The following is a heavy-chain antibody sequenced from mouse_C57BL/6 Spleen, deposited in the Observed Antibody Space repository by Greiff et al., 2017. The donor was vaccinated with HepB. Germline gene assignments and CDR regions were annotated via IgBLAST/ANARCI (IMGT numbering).Heavy chain of an antibody. CDR1: GYTFTDYY. J-gene: IGHJ3*01. Sequence: VQLQQSGPELVKPGASVKISCKASGYTFTDYYMNWVKQSNGKSLEWIGDINPNNGGTSYNQKFKGKATSTVDKSSSTAYMELRSLTSEDSAVYYCARTSSSSWFAYWGQGTLVTVSA. V-gene: IGHV1-26*01. CDR2: INPNNGGT. CDR3: ARTSSSSWFAY. D-gene: IGHD1-1*01.